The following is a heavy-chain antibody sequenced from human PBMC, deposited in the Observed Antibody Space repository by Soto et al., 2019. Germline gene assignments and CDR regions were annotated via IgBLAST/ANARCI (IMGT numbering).Heavy chain of an antibody. J-gene: IGHJ4*02. CDR1: GYTFTSYA. CDR2: INAGNGNT. CDR3: ARDRYGNIVATPAWYFDY. V-gene: IGHV1-3*01. D-gene: IGHD5-12*01. Sequence: ASVKVSCKASGYTFTSYAMHWVRQAPGQRLEWMGWINAGNGNTKYSQKFQSRVTITRDTSASTAYMELSSLRSEDTAVYYCARDRYGNIVATPAWYFDYWGQGTLVTVSS.